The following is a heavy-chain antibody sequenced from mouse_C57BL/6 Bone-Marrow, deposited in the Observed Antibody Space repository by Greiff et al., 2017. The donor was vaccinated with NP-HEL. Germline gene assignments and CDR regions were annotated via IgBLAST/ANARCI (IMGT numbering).Heavy chain of an antibody. J-gene: IGHJ3*01. CDR2: INPNNGGT. CDR1: GYTFTDYY. CDR3: AREPIYYGNYGFAY. Sequence: EVQLQQSGPELVKPGASVKISCKASGYTFTDYYMNWVKQSHGKSLEWIGDINPNNGGTSYNQKFKGKATLTVDKSSSTAYMELRSLTSEDSAVYYCAREPIYYGNYGFAYWGQGTLVTVSA. V-gene: IGHV1-26*01. D-gene: IGHD2-1*01.